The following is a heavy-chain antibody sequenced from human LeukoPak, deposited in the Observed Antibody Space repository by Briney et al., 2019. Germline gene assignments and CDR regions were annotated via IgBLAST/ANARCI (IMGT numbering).Heavy chain of an antibody. CDR1: GFTFSSYS. J-gene: IGHJ5*02. CDR2: ISSSSSYI. Sequence: GGSLRLSCAASGFTFSSYSMNWVRQAPGKGLEWVSSISSSSSYIYYADSVKGRFTISRDNAKNSLYLQMNSLRAEDTAVYYCARGGCSGGSCHGWFDPWGQGTLVTVSS. CDR3: ARGGCSGGSCHGWFDP. D-gene: IGHD2-15*01. V-gene: IGHV3-21*01.